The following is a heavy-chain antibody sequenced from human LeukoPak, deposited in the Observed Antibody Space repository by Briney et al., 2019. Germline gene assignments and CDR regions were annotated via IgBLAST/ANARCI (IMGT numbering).Heavy chain of an antibody. Sequence: PGGSLRLSCTASGFTFGDYAMSWVRQAPGKGLEWVGRIKGKTDGGATDYAAPVKGRFTISRDDSKNTLYLQMNSLKTEDTAVYYCTTDSPHIVVVPAARELGDYWGQGTLVTVSS. CDR1: GFTFGDYA. J-gene: IGHJ4*02. V-gene: IGHV3-15*01. CDR2: IKGKTDGGAT. D-gene: IGHD2-2*01. CDR3: TTDSPHIVVVPAARELGDY.